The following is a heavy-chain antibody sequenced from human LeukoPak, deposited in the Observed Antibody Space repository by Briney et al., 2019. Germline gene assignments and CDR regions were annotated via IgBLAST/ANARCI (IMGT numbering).Heavy chain of an antibody. CDR3: ARVERNWSGYYAKVYYFDY. V-gene: IGHV4-59*01. CDR1: GGSISSYY. J-gene: IGHJ4*02. D-gene: IGHD3-3*01. Sequence: PSETLSLTCTVSGGSISSYYWSWIRQPPGKGLEWIGYIYYSGSTTYNPSLRSRLTISADTSKSQFSLKLSSVTTADTAVYYCARVERNWSGYYAKVYYFDYWGQGTLVTVSS. CDR2: IYYSGST.